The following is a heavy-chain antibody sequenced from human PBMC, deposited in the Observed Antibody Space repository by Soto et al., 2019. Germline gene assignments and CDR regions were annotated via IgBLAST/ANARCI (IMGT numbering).Heavy chain of an antibody. CDR1: GFTFTSYA. V-gene: IGHV3-23*01. CDR2: ISGSAGRT. Sequence: QPGGSLRLSCAASGFTFTSYAMSWVRQAPGKGLEWVSIISGSAGRTYYAGSVKGRFTISRDNSKNTLYLQMNSLRAEDTAVYYCAKITSARVFYFGLDVWGQGTTVTVSS. D-gene: IGHD2-2*01. CDR3: AKITSARVFYFGLDV. J-gene: IGHJ6*02.